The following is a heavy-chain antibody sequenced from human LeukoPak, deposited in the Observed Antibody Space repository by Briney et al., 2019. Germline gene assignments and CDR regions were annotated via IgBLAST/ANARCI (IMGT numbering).Heavy chain of an antibody. CDR2: ISSSGSAI. V-gene: IGHV3-11*04. Sequence: GGSLRLSCAASGFTFSDYYMSWIRQAPGKGLEWVSYISSSGSAIYYADSVKGRFTISRDNAKNSLYLQMNSLRAEDTAVYYCARDYNYDFWSGYSSYYYYYMDVWGKGTTVTVSS. J-gene: IGHJ6*03. CDR1: GFTFSDYY. D-gene: IGHD3-3*01. CDR3: ARDYNYDFWSGYSSYYYYYMDV.